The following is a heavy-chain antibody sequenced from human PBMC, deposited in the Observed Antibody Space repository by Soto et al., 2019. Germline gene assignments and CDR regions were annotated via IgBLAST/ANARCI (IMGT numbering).Heavy chain of an antibody. V-gene: IGHV1-58*01. J-gene: IGHJ4*02. CDR1: GFTFTSSA. D-gene: IGHD3-3*01. Sequence: VKVSCKASGFTFTSSAVQWVRQARGQRLEWIGWIVVGSGNTNYAQKFQERVTITRDMSTSTAYMELSSLRSEDTAVYYCAAGLNRITIFGVVIKNLNLDYWGQGTLVTVSS. CDR3: AAGLNRITIFGVVIKNLNLDY. CDR2: IVVGSGNT.